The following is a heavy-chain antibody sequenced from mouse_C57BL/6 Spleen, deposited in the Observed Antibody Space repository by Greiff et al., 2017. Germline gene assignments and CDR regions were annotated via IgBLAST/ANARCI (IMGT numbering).Heavy chain of an antibody. V-gene: IGHV14-4*01. Sequence: VQLQQSGAELVRPGASVKLSCTASGFNITDDYMHWVKQRPEQGLEWIGWIDPENGDTEYASKFQGKDTITADTSSNTAYRQLSSLTSEDTAVYYCTHYGGSYPDWYFDVWGTGTTVTVSS. CDR2: IDPENGDT. CDR1: GFNITDDY. D-gene: IGHD1-1*01. CDR3: THYGGSYPDWYFDV. J-gene: IGHJ1*03.